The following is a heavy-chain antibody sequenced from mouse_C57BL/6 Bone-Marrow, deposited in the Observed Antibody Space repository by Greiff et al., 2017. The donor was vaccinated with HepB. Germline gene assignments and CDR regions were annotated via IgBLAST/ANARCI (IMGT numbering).Heavy chain of an antibody. D-gene: IGHD1-1*01. J-gene: IGHJ1*03. CDR2: IYPRSGNT. CDR1: GYTFTSYG. Sequence: VKLMESGAELARPGASVKLSCKASGYTFTSYGISWVKQRTGQGLEWIGEIYPRSGNTYYNEKFKGKATLTADKSSSTAYMELRSLTSEDSAVYFCARSIYYYGSSNWYFDVWGTGTTVTVSS. CDR3: ARSIYYYGSSNWYFDV. V-gene: IGHV1-81*01.